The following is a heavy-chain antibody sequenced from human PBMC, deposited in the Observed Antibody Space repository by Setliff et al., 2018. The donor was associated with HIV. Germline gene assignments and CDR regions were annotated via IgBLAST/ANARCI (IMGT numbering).Heavy chain of an antibody. J-gene: IGHJ1*01. CDR1: GGSINSDNYY. CDR2: IYYSGTT. Sequence: LSLTCSVSGGSINSDNYYWGWIRQAPGKGLEWIGSIYYSGTTYYNPSLRGRVTISADRSRNQFSLTLNSVTAVDTATYYCASRGIVVVTMSMPDEFFVHWGHGTLVTVPQ. D-gene: IGHD2-21*02. V-gene: IGHV4-39*01. CDR3: ASRGIVVVTMSMPDEFFVH.